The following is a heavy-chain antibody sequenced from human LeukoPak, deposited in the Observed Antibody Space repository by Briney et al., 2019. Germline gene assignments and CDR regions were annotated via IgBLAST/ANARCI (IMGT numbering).Heavy chain of an antibody. Sequence: SETLSLTCTVSGGSLSSDYWSWVRQPPGKGLEWIGYVSYSGSTDYNPSLKSRVIISIDTSKNQFSLRLSSVTAADTAVYYCARENDRYGRIDYWGQGTQVTVSS. CDR1: GGSLSSDY. J-gene: IGHJ4*02. CDR3: ARENDRYGRIDY. CDR2: VSYSGST. V-gene: IGHV4-59*01. D-gene: IGHD5-18*01.